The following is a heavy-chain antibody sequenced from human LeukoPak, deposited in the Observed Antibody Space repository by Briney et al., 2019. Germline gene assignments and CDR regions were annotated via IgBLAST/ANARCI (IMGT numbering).Heavy chain of an antibody. D-gene: IGHD3-10*01. CDR1: GFTFSSYE. CDR3: AREGGRYYGSGSCSWFDP. V-gene: IGHV3-48*03. CDR2: ISSSGSTI. J-gene: IGHJ5*02. Sequence: GGSLRLSCAASGFTFSSYEMNWVRQAPGKGLEWVSYISSSGSTIYYADSVKGRFTISRDNAKNSLYLQMNSLRAEDTAVYYCAREGGRYYGSGSCSWFDPWGQGTLVTVSS.